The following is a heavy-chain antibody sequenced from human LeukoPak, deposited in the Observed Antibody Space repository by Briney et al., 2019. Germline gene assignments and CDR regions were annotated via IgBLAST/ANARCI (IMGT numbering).Heavy chain of an antibody. CDR1: GGSIYSSGSY. CDR2: VYYGGDA. J-gene: IGHJ6*04. CDR3: ARLFSRGWPYYYGLGA. V-gene: IGHV4-39*01. Sequence: SETLSLTCTLSGGSIYSSGSYWGWIRQPPGRGLEWIGCVYYGGDAYYNPSLKSRVTISADLSKNQFSLSLISVTAADTALYYCARLFSRGWPYYYGLGAWGKGNTVTVSS. D-gene: IGHD6-19*01.